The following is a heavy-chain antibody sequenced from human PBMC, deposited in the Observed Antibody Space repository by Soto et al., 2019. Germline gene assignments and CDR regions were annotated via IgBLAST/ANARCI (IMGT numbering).Heavy chain of an antibody. J-gene: IGHJ5*02. V-gene: IGHV1-3*01. CDR3: ARDIGYNWFDP. Sequence: ASVKVSCKASGYTFTSYAMHWVRQAPGQRLEWMGWINAGNSNTKYSQKFQGRVTITRDTSASTAYMELSSLRSEDTAVYYCARDIGYNWFDPWGQGALVTVSS. CDR2: INAGNSNT. D-gene: IGHD3-10*01. CDR1: GYTFTSYA.